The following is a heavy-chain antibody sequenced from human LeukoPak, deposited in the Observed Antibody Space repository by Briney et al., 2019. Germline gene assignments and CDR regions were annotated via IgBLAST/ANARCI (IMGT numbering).Heavy chain of an antibody. CDR2: VADDEKTI. CDR1: GFTFTGHS. V-gene: IGHV3-30*04. Sequence: GRSLRLSCVASGFTFTGHSMHWVRQAPGKGLEWVAVVADDEKTIFYADSLKGRFTVSRDNSKNTVYLQMNSLRAEDTAVYYCAREGFGIDYWGQGTLVTVSS. J-gene: IGHJ4*02. D-gene: IGHD3-10*01. CDR3: AREGFGIDY.